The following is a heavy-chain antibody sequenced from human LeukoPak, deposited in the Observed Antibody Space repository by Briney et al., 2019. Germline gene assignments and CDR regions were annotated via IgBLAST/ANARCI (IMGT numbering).Heavy chain of an antibody. CDR2: ISYDGSNK. V-gene: IGHV3-30*18. J-gene: IGHJ4*02. Sequence: GGSLRLSCAASGFTFSSYGMHWVRQAPGKGLERVAVISYDGSNKYYADSVKGRFTISRDNSKNTLYLQMNSLRAEDTAVYYCAKGLGDSSGWHFDYWGQGTLVTVSS. CDR3: AKGLGDSSGWHFDY. CDR1: GFTFSSYG. D-gene: IGHD6-19*01.